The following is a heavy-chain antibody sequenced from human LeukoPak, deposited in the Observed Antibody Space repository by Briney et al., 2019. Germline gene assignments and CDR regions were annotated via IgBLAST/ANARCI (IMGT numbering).Heavy chain of an antibody. CDR3: ARVHGSFPGDF. D-gene: IGHD3-10*01. CDR2: VFS. Sequence: SETLSLTCSVSGASVSSPSFVGGWIRLPPGKGLEWIGTVFSNNPSLKSRVSISVDTSKNAFSLKVNSLTAADTAMYYCARVHGSFPGDFWGQGTLVTVSS. CDR1: GASVSSPSFV. V-gene: IGHV4-39*01. J-gene: IGHJ4*02.